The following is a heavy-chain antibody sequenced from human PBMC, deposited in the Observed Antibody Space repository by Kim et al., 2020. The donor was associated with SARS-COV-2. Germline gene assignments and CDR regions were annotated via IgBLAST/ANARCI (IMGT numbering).Heavy chain of an antibody. CDR1: GYTFTSYG. Sequence: ASVKVSCKASGYTFTSYGISWVRQAPGQGLEWMGWISAYNGNTNYAQKLQGRVTMTTDTSTSTAYMELRSLRSDDTAVYYCARDSRITMVRGEGWFDPWGQGTLVTVSS. J-gene: IGHJ5*02. V-gene: IGHV1-18*01. CDR3: ARDSRITMVRGEGWFDP. CDR2: ISAYNGNT. D-gene: IGHD3-10*01.